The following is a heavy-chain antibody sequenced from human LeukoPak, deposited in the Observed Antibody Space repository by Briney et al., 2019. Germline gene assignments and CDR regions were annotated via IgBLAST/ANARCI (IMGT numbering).Heavy chain of an antibody. V-gene: IGHV4-34*01. CDR1: GGSFSGYY. CDR3: ASHERRSFGTRFDY. CDR2: INHSGST. Sequence: SETLSLTCAVYGGSFSGYYWSWIRQPPGKGLEWIGEINHSGSTNYNPSLKSRVTISVDTSKNQFSLKLIAVTAADTVVYYCASHERRSFGTRFDYWGQGTLVTVSS. D-gene: IGHD3-10*01. J-gene: IGHJ4*02.